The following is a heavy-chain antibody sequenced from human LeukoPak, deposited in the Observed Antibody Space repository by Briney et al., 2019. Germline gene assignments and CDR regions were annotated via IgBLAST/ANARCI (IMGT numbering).Heavy chain of an antibody. V-gene: IGHV3-21*04. Sequence: GGSLRLSCAASGFTFSSYEMNWVRQAPGKGLEWVASISSTTSYIYEADSIKGRFSISRDNARNSLYLQMNSLRAEDTAVYYCAKDQSPYGDYSRKFRQLSLSIDYWGQGTLVTVSS. CDR3: AKDQSPYGDYSRKFRQLSLSIDY. D-gene: IGHD4-17*01. CDR2: ISSTTSYI. CDR1: GFTFSSYE. J-gene: IGHJ4*02.